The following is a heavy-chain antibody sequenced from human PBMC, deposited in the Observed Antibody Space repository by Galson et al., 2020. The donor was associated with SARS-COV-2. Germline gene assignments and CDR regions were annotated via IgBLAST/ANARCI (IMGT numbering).Heavy chain of an antibody. V-gene: IGHV4-34*01. D-gene: IGHD4-17*01. Sequence: SETLSLNCAVYGGSFSGYYWSWIRQPPGKGLEWIGEINHSGSTNYNPSLKSRVTISVDTSKNQFSLKLSSVTAADTAVYYCARGELGYGDYLGDYYYGMDVWGQGTTVTVSS. CDR3: ARGELGYGDYLGDYYYGMDV. J-gene: IGHJ6*02. CDR2: INHSGST. CDR1: GGSFSGYY.